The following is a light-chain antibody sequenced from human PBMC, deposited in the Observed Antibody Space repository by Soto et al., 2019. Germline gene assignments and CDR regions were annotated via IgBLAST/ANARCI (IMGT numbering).Light chain of an antibody. CDR2: AAS. CDR3: QQAYNAPLT. CDR1: QNIKFF. Sequence: DIQMTQSPSSLSASVGDSVTITCRASQNIKFFLNWYQQKPGKTPNLLIFAASTLQSGVPPRFSGTGSGTDFTLTINSLQPEDFATYYCQQAYNAPLTFGGGTKV. J-gene: IGKJ4*01. V-gene: IGKV1-39*01.